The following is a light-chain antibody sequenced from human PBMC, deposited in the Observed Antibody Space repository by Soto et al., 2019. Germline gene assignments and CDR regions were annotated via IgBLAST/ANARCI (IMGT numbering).Light chain of an antibody. CDR1: QSVSSY. J-gene: IGKJ2*01. CDR2: DAS. CDR3: HQYDNAPQT. V-gene: IGKV3-11*01. Sequence: EIVLTQSPATLSLSPGERATLSGRASQSVSSYLAWYQQKPGQAPRLLIYDASNRATGIPARFSGSGSGTDFSLTISRLEPEDFAVYYCHQYDNAPQTYGQGTKVDIK.